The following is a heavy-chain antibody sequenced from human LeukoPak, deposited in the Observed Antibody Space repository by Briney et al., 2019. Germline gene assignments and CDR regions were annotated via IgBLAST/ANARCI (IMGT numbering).Heavy chain of an antibody. D-gene: IGHD1-26*01. J-gene: IGHJ4*02. CDR3: ARDVVGAFGTKALDD. V-gene: IGHV1-69*13. CDR1: GYTFTSYG. CDR2: IIPIIGTA. Sequence: SVKVSCKASGYTFTSYGISWVRQAPGQGLEWMGGIIPIIGTADYIQKFQDRVTITADESTTTAYMELTGLRSEDTAIYYCARDVVGAFGTKALDDWGQGTLVTVSA.